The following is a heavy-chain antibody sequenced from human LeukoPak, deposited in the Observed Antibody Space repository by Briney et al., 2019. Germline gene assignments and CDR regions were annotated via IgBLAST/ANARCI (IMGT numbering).Heavy chain of an antibody. CDR2: MNPNSGNT. Sequence: VSVKVSCKASGYTFTSYDINWVRQATGQGLEWMGWMNPNSGNTGYAQKFQGRVTMTRNTSISTAYMELSSLRSEDTAVYYCARAPPREDCSGGSCYERYWGQGTLVTVSS. CDR3: ARAPPREDCSGGSCYERY. D-gene: IGHD2-15*01. J-gene: IGHJ4*02. V-gene: IGHV1-8*01. CDR1: GYTFTSYD.